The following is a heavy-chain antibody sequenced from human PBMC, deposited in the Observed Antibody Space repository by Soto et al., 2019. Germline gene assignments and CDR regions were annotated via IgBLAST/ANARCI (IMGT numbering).Heavy chain of an antibody. Sequence: SVKVSCKASGGTFSSYAISWVRQAPGQGLEWMGGIIPIFGTANYAQKFQGRVTITADESTSTAYMELSSLRSEDTAMYYCARHGDYVSSGYYQYYSYYGMDVWGQGTTLTVSS. CDR1: GGTFSSYA. D-gene: IGHD3-22*01. J-gene: IGHJ6*02. CDR3: ARHGDYVSSGYYQYYSYYGMDV. CDR2: IIPIFGTA. V-gene: IGHV1-69*13.